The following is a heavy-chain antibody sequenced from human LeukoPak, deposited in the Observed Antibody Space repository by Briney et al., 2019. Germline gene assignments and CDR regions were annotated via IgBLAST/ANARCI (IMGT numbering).Heavy chain of an antibody. CDR3: TQGAGWLIDY. D-gene: IGHD3-16*01. Sequence: PSETLSLTCTVSGYSISSGYYWGWIRQPPGKGLEWIGSGSTYYNPSLKSRVTISVDTSRNQFSLRLSSVTAADTAVYYCTQGAGWLIDYWGQGILVSVSS. CDR2: SGST. J-gene: IGHJ4*02. CDR1: GYSISSGYY. V-gene: IGHV4-38-2*02.